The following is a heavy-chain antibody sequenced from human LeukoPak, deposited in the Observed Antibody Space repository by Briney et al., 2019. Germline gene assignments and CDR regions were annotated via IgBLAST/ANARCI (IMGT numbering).Heavy chain of an antibody. CDR2: IYTSGST. Sequence: SQTLSLTCTVSGGSISSGSYYWSWIRQPAGKGLEWIGRIYTSGSTNYNPSLKSRVTISVDTSKNQFSLKLSSVTAADTAVYYCARAHSGSTLDYYYYYYMDVWGKGTTVTVTS. J-gene: IGHJ6*03. CDR1: GGSISSGSYY. V-gene: IGHV4-61*02. CDR3: ARAHSGSTLDYYYYYYMDV. D-gene: IGHD1-26*01.